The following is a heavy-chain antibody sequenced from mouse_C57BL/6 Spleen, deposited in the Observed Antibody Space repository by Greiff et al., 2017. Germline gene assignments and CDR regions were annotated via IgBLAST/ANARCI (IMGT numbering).Heavy chain of an antibody. Sequence: VQLQQSGAELVRPGASVKLSCTASGFNIKDDYMHWVKQRPEQGLEWIGWIDPENGDTEYASKFQGKATITVDTSSNTAYLQLSSLTSEDTAVYYCTTYDYALDYWGQGTTLTVSS. V-gene: IGHV14-4*01. CDR1: GFNIKDDY. CDR2: IDPENGDT. D-gene: IGHD2-4*01. J-gene: IGHJ2*01. CDR3: TTYDYALDY.